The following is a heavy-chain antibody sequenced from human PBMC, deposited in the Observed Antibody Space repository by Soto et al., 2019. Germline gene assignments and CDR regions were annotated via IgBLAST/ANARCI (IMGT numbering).Heavy chain of an antibody. D-gene: IGHD2-2*01. J-gene: IGHJ6*02. CDR2: IWYDGSNK. V-gene: IGHV3-33*01. CDR3: ARVGVVPAADEYYYYYGMDV. CDR1: GFTFSSYG. Sequence: GGSLRLSCAASGFTFSSYGMHWVRQAPGKGLERVAVIWYDGSNKYYADSVKGRFTISRDNSKNTLYLQMNSLRAEDTAVYYCARVGVVPAADEYYYYYGMDVWGQGTTVTVSS.